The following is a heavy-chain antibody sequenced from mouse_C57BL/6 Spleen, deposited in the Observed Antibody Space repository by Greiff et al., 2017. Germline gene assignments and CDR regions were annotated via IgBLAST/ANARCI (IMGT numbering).Heavy chain of an antibody. D-gene: IGHD1-1*01. V-gene: IGHV1-55*01. CDR2: IYPGSGST. CDR1: GYTFTSYW. J-gene: IGHJ1*03. CDR3: APNYGSSYDWYFDV. Sequence: VQLQQPGAELVKPGASVKMSCKASGYTFTSYWITWVKQRPGQGLEWIGDIYPGSGSTNYNEKFKSKATLTVDTSSSTAYMQLSSLTSEDSAVYYCAPNYGSSYDWYFDVWGTGTTVTVSS.